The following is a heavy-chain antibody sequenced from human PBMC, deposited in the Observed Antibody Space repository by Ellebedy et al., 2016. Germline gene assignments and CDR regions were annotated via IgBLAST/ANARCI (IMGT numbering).Heavy chain of an antibody. D-gene: IGHD6-19*01. Sequence: GESLKISCAASGFTVSTNYMKWVRQAPGKGLEWVSAIFSDGNTYYADSVKGRFTISRDNSKNTLYLQMNSLRAEDTAVYYCAKGRKTMYSSGMDVWGQGATVTVSS. CDR3: AKGRKTMYSSGMDV. J-gene: IGHJ6*02. CDR2: IFSDGNT. V-gene: IGHV3-53*01. CDR1: GFTVSTNY.